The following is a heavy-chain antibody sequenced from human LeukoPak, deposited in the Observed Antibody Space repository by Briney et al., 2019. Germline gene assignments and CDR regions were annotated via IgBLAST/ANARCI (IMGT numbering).Heavy chain of an antibody. Sequence: SETLSLTCTVSGGSISSYYWSWIRQPPGKGLEWIGYIYHSGSTYYNPSLKSRVTISVDRSKNQFSLKLSSVTAADTAVYYCAREGPPYGGNFAGAFDIWGQGTMVTVSS. CDR2: IYHSGST. V-gene: IGHV4-59*12. CDR1: GGSISSYY. CDR3: AREGPPYGGNFAGAFDI. J-gene: IGHJ3*02. D-gene: IGHD4-23*01.